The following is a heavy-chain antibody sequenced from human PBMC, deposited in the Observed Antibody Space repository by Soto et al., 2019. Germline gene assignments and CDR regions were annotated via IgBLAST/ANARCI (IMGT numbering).Heavy chain of an antibody. CDR2: ISAYNGNT. CDR3: ARYFWSGQLPFYFDQ. CDR1: GYTFNSYG. D-gene: IGHD3-3*01. V-gene: IGHV1-18*01. Sequence: QVLLVQSGAEVKKPGASVKVSCKASGYTFNSYGVSWVRQAPGQGLEWMGGISAYNGNTKYSQNLQGRVTMTIDTTTSSDYLEVRSLRSDDTAIYYCARYFWSGQLPFYFDQWGQGTLVTVSS. J-gene: IGHJ4*02.